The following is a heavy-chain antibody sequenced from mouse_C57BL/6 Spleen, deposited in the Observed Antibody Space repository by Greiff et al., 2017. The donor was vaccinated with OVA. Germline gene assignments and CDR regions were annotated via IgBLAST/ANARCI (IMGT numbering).Heavy chain of an antibody. J-gene: IGHJ2*01. Sequence: QVQLQQPGAELVKPGASVKMSCKASGYTFTSYWITWVKQRPGQGLEWIGDIYPGSGSTNYNEKFKSKATLTVDPSSSTAYMQLSSLTSEDAAVDYCAKGDGYFYFDYWGQGTTLTVSS. V-gene: IGHV1-55*01. CDR2: IYPGSGST. CDR1: GYTFTSYW. CDR3: AKGDGYFYFDY. D-gene: IGHD2-3*01.